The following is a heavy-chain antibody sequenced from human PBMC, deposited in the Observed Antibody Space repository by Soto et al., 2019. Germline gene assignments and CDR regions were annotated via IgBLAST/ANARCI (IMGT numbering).Heavy chain of an antibody. CDR1: GFTFSNYA. CDR3: AHVRRDCTNGVCYPNYAFDI. CDR2: VIGTGRTA. J-gene: IGHJ3*02. V-gene: IGHV3-23*01. Sequence: EVQLLESGGGLVQPGGSLRLSCAASGFTFSNYAMNWVRQAPGKGLEWVSTVIGTGRTAYYADSVKGRFTISRDNSRDTLYLQIDGLRAEDTAIYYCAHVRRDCTNGVCYPNYAFDIWGQGTLVTVSS. D-gene: IGHD2-8*01.